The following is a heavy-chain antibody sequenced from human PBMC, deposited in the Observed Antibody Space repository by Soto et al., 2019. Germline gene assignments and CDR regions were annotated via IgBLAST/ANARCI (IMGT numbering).Heavy chain of an antibody. J-gene: IGHJ4*02. Sequence: QVQLVESGGGVVQPGRSLRLSCAASGFTFSSYGMHWVRQAPGKGLEWVAVISHDGINKYYADSVKGRFTISRDNSNNTLYLQMNSLRAEDTAVYYCARDTIYVVVAATTYWGQGTLVTVSS. V-gene: IGHV3-30*03. CDR1: GFTFSSYG. CDR2: ISHDGINK. CDR3: ARDTIYVVVAATTY. D-gene: IGHD2-15*01.